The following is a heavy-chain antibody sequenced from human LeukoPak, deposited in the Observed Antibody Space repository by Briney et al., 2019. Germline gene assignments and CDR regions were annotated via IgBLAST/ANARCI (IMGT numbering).Heavy chain of an antibody. CDR1: RYTLTSYY. CDR3: ASSDSSGSYYVGY. J-gene: IGHJ4*02. D-gene: IGHD3-22*01. Sequence: VKDSCKASRYTLTSYYMHGVGQAPGQGVEGMGIINPRGGRTSSAQKFQGSVTMTRDTTTSTVYMELSTLRSEDTALYYSASSDSSGSYYVGYWGQGTLVTVSS. CDR2: INPRGGRT. V-gene: IGHV1-46*01.